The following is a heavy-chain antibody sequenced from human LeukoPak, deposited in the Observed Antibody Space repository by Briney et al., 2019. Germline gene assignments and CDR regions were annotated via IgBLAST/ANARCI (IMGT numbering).Heavy chain of an antibody. J-gene: IGHJ6*03. D-gene: IGHD3-10*01. CDR1: GFTFSSCG. CDR3: AKGGAVSSKSITMIRGTRRYYYYMDV. CDR2: LSDSGGST. V-gene: IGHV3-23*01. Sequence: GGTLRLSCAASGFTFSSCGMSWVRQAPGKGLEWVSALSDSGGSTFYADSVKGRFTISRDNSKNTLYLQMNRLRAEDTAVYYCAKGGAVSSKSITMIRGTRRYYYYMDVWGKGTTVTISS.